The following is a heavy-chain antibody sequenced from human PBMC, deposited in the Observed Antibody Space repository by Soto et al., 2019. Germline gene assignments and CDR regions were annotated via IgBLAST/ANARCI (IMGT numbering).Heavy chain of an antibody. J-gene: IGHJ4*02. CDR1: GGSISSGGYY. CDR2: IYYSGST. D-gene: IGHD3-22*01. Sequence: SETLSLTCTVSGGSISSGGYYLSWIRQHPGKGLEWIGYIYYSGSTYYNASLKSRVTISVDTSKNQCSLKLSSVTAADTAVYYCARNTYYYDSSGYYSGFDYWGQGTLVTVSS. V-gene: IGHV4-31*03. CDR3: ARNTYYYDSSGYYSGFDY.